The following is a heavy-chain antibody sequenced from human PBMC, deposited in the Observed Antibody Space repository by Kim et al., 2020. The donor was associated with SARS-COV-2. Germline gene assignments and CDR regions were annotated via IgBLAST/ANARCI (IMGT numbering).Heavy chain of an antibody. CDR1: GFSLSTSGVG. D-gene: IGHD3-22*01. J-gene: IGHJ4*02. CDR3: AHLSYYYDSSGYFDY. V-gene: IGHV2-5*02. Sequence: SGPTLVKPTQTLTLTCTFSGFSLSTSGVGVGWIRQPPGKALEWLALIYWDDDKRYSPSLKSRLTITKDTSKNQVVLTMTNMDPVDTATYYCAHLSYYYDSSGYFDYWGQGTLVTVSS. CDR2: IYWDDDK.